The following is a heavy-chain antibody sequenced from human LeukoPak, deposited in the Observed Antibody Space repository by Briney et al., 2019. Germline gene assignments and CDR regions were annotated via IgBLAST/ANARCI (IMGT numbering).Heavy chain of an antibody. CDR1: GFTFSNYE. V-gene: IGHV3-21*01. D-gene: IGHD6-13*01. J-gene: IGHJ5*02. Sequence: GGSLRLSCAASGFTFSNYEINWVRQAPGKGLEWVSSISSSSSYIYYADSVKGRFTISRDNAKNSLYLQMNSLRAEDTAVYYCARDLIAAAGTWWFDPWGQGTLVTVSS. CDR2: ISSSSSYI. CDR3: ARDLIAAAGTWWFDP.